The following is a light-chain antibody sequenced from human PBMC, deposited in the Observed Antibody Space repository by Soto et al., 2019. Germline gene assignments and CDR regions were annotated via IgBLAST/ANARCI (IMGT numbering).Light chain of an antibody. V-gene: IGKV3-15*01. CDR3: QQYNNRPT. CDR2: GAS. Sequence: EIVLWQTPATLSLSPGGRATLSCTASQSVSSNLAWYQQKPGQAPRLLIYGASTRATGIPARFSGSGSGTEFTLTISRLQSEDFAVYYCQQYNNRPTFGQGTKVDIK. CDR1: QSVSSN. J-gene: IGKJ1*01.